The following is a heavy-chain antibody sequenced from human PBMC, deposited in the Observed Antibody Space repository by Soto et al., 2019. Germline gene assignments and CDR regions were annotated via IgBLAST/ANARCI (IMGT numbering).Heavy chain of an antibody. V-gene: IGHV3-53*02. CDR1: GFTVSSNY. J-gene: IGHJ5*02. CDR3: ARERDGHNPNWFDL. D-gene: IGHD2-8*01. Sequence: MQVVETGGGLIQPGGSLRLSCAVSGFTVSSNYMSWVRQPPGKGPEWVSDIYSGGSTYYADSVKGRFTISRDNSKNTLYLQMNSLRAEDTAVYYCARERDGHNPNWFDLWGQGTLVTVSS. CDR2: IYSGGST.